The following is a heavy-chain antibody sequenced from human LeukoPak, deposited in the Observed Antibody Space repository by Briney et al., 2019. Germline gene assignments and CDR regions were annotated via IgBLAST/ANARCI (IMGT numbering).Heavy chain of an antibody. CDR3: VVDSPLGAPNVDAFDI. CDR1: GYSFATFW. V-gene: IGHV5-51*01. CDR2: TYPGDSDT. Sequence: GESLKISCKGSGYSFATFWIGWVRQMPGKGLEWMGITYPGDSDTRYSPSSQGQVTISADKSISTAYLQWSSLRASDTAMYYCVVDSPLGAPNVDAFDIWGPGTMVTVSS. J-gene: IGHJ3*02. D-gene: IGHD4/OR15-4a*01.